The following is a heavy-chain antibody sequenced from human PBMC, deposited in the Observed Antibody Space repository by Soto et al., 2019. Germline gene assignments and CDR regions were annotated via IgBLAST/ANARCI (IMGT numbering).Heavy chain of an antibody. CDR1: GGTFSSYA. CDR2: IIPIFGTA. CDR3: ARDGGVYDYSPFDY. V-gene: IGHV1-69*12. J-gene: IGHJ4*02. D-gene: IGHD4-4*01. Sequence: QVQLVQSGAEVKKPGSSVKVSCKASGGTFSSYAISWVRQAPGQGLAWMGGIIPIFGTADYAQKFQGRVTVTAEEAPVTAYMELSSLRSEATAVYYCARDGGVYDYSPFDYWGQGTLVTVSS.